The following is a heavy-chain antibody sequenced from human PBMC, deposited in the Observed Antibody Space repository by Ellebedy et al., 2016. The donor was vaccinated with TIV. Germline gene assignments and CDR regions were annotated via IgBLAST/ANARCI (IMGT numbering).Heavy chain of an antibody. CDR2: IYNNEGT. V-gene: IGHV4-59*01. CDR3: ARDKEHTHGRTFGS. J-gene: IGHJ4*02. CDR1: GGSISTYC. D-gene: IGHD1/OR15-1a*01. Sequence: MPSETLSLTCTVSGGSISTYCWSWIRQPPGKGLEWMGFIYNNEGTNYNPSLKSRVTISVDKSKNQFSLTLSAVTAADTAVYYCARDKEHTHGRTFGSWGQGTLVTVSS.